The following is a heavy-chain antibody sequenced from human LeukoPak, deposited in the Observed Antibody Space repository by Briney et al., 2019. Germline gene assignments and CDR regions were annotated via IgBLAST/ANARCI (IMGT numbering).Heavy chain of an antibody. J-gene: IGHJ4*02. CDR2: ISSSSSYI. V-gene: IGHV3-21*04. D-gene: IGHD3-3*01. CDR3: AKYWGFWGGYLPDY. Sequence: GGSLRLSCAASGFTFSSYSMNWVRQAPGKGLEWVSSISSSSSYIYYADSVKGRFTISRDNAKNSLYLQMNSLRAEDTAVYYCAKYWGFWGGYLPDYWGQGTLVTVSS. CDR1: GFTFSSYS.